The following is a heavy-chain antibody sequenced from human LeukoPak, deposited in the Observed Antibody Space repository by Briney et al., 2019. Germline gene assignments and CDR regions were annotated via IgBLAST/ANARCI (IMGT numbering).Heavy chain of an antibody. CDR3: TTAVTFGGVIVIPHDY. D-gene: IGHD3-16*02. J-gene: IGHJ4*02. V-gene: IGHV3-15*01. Sequence: GGSLRLSCAASGFTFSNAWMSWVRQAPGKGLEWVGRIKSKTDGGTTGYAAHVKGRFTISRDDSKNTLYLQINSLKTEDTAVYYCTTAVTFGGVIVIPHDYWGQGTLVTVSS. CDR2: IKSKTDGGTT. CDR1: GFTFSNAW.